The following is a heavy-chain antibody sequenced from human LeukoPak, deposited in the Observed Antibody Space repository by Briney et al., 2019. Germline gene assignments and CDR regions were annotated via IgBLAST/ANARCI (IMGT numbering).Heavy chain of an antibody. V-gene: IGHV4-4*07. Sequence: PSETLSLTCTVSGGSISSYYWSWIRQPAGKGLEWIGRVYTRGNTNYTNYNPSLKSRVTMSVDTSKNQFSLKLNSVTAADTAVYHCVRAGAWTPYYYYGMDVWGQGTTVTVSS. CDR1: GGSISSYY. J-gene: IGHJ6*02. CDR3: VRAGAWTPYYYYGMDV. D-gene: IGHD7-27*01. CDR2: VYTRGNTNYT.